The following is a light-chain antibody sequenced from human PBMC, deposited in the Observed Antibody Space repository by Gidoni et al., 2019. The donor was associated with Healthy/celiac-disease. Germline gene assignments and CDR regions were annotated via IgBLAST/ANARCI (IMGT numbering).Light chain of an antibody. CDR3: QQYDNLPLFT. J-gene: IGKJ3*01. V-gene: IGKV1-33*01. Sequence: DIQMTQSPSSLSASVGDIVTITCQAIQDISNYLNWYQQKTGKAPKLLIYDASNLETGVPSRFSGSGSGTDFTFTISSLQPEDIATYYCQQYDNLPLFTFGPGTKVDIK. CDR2: DAS. CDR1: QDISNY.